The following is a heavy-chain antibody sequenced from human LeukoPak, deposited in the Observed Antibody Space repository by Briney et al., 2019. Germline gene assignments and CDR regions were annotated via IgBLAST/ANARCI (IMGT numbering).Heavy chain of an antibody. V-gene: IGHV3-30*04. Sequence: PGGSLRLSCAASGFTFSSYAMHWVRQAPGKGLEWVAVISYDGSNKYYADSMKGRFTISRDNSKNTLYLQMNSLRAEDTAVYYCARHGPDWEVGTTSGHRTRTGNFDYWGQGTLVTVSS. D-gene: IGHD1-26*01. J-gene: IGHJ4*02. CDR2: ISYDGSNK. CDR3: ARHGPDWEVGTTSGHRTRTGNFDY. CDR1: GFTFSSYA.